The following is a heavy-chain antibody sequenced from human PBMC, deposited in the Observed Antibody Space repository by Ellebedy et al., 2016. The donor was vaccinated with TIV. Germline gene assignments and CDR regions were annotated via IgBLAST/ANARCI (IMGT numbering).Heavy chain of an antibody. V-gene: IGHV1-69*13. CDR3: ARGGSHAFDY. CDR2: IIPIFGTA. Sequence: SVKVSXXASGGTFSSYAISWVRQAPGQGLEWMGGIIPIFGTANYAQKFQGRVTITADESTSTAYMELSSLRSEDTAVYFCARGGSHAFDYWGQGTLVTVSS. CDR1: GGTFSSYA. J-gene: IGHJ4*02. D-gene: IGHD1-26*01.